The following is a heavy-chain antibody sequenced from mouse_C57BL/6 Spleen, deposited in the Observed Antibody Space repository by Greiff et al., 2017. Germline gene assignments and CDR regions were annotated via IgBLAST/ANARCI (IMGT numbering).Heavy chain of an antibody. CDR2: ISYSGST. D-gene: IGHD1-1*01. J-gene: IGHJ1*03. Sequence: DVQLQESGPGMVKPSQSLSLTCTVTGYSITSGYDWHWIRHFPGNKLEWMGYISYSGSTNYNPSLKSRISITHDTTKNHFFLKLNSVTTEDTATYYCARPGSRSYWYFDVWGTGTTVTVSS. CDR3: ARPGSRSYWYFDV. V-gene: IGHV3-1*01. CDR1: GYSITSGYD.